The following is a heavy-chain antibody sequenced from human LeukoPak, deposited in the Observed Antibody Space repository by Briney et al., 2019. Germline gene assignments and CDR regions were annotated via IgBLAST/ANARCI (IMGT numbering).Heavy chain of an antibody. CDR1: GGSISSYY. CDR2: IYYSGST. CDR3: ARVNSYGYTLDY. J-gene: IGHJ4*02. D-gene: IGHD5-18*01. Sequence: PSETLSLTCTVSGGSISSYYWSWIRQPPGKGLEWIGYIYYSGSTNYNPSLKSRVTISVDTSKNQFSLKLSSVTAADTAVYYCARVNSYGYTLDYWGQGTLVTVSS. V-gene: IGHV4-59*01.